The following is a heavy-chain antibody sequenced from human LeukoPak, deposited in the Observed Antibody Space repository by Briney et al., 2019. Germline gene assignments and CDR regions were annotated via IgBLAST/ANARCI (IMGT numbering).Heavy chain of an antibody. Sequence: SETLSLTCTLSGGSISTYYWSWIRQPPGKGLEWIGYIYHSGSTNYNPSLKSRVTISVDTSKNQFSLKLSSVTAADTAGYYCARGGGYASPIGYWGQGALVTVSS. CDR2: IYHSGST. CDR3: ARGGGYASPIGY. CDR1: GGSISTYY. J-gene: IGHJ4*02. D-gene: IGHD5-12*01. V-gene: IGHV4-59*01.